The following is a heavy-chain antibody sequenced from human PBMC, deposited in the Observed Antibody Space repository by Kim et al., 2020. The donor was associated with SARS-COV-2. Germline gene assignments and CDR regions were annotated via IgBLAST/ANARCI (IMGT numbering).Heavy chain of an antibody. D-gene: IGHD3-22*01. CDR2: ST. J-gene: IGHJ4*02. CDR3: ARGRGSSGY. V-gene: IGHV4-34*01. Sequence: STNTNPSLQSRVTISVDTSKNQFSLKLSSVTAADTAVYYCARGRGSSGYWGQGTLVTVSS.